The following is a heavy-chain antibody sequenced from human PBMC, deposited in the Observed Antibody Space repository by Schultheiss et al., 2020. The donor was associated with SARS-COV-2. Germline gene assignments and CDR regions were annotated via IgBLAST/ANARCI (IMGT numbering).Heavy chain of an antibody. J-gene: IGHJ6*02. CDR3: AKEGGFWSGSYRGPVYYYYYGMDV. Sequence: GGSLRLSCAASGFTFSSYLMHWVRQAPGKGLVWVSRINSDGSSTSYADSVKGRFTISRDNAKNTLYLQMNSLRAEDTAVYYCAKEGGFWSGSYRGPVYYYYYGMDVWGQGTTVTVSS. V-gene: IGHV3-74*01. D-gene: IGHD3-3*01. CDR2: INSDGSST. CDR1: GFTFSSYL.